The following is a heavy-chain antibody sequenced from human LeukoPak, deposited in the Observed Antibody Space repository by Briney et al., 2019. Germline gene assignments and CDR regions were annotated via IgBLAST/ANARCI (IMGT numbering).Heavy chain of an antibody. CDR3: ARDVSKGGWYYMDV. CDR2: IIPIFGTA. CDR1: GGTFSSYA. Sequence: ASVKVSCKASGGTFSSYAISWVRQAPGQGLEWMGGIIPIFGTANYAQKFQGRVTITTDESTSTAYMELSSLRSEDTAVYYCARDVSKGGWYYMDVWGKGTTVTVSS. V-gene: IGHV1-69*05. J-gene: IGHJ6*03. D-gene: IGHD5/OR15-5a*01.